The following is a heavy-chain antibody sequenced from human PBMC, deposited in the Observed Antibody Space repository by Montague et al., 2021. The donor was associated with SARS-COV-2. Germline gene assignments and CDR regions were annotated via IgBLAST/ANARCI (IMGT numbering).Heavy chain of an antibody. J-gene: IGHJ4*02. CDR1: GGSFSDYH. CDR2: INHSGNT. Sequence: SETLSLTCAVYGGSFSDYHWSWIRQPPGQGLEWIGEINHSGNTNXXPSLKSRVAISRDTSKSQSSLKLSSVTAADTAVYYCARGLTDISMIVVVLLGASHYFDSWGQGTLVTVSS. CDR3: ARGLTDISMIVVVLLGASHYFDS. V-gene: IGHV4-34*01. D-gene: IGHD3-22*01.